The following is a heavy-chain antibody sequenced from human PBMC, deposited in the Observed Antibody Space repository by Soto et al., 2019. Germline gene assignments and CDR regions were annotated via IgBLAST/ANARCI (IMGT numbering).Heavy chain of an antibody. CDR1: GCSISSYY. CDR3: ARAGYGSGSDFDY. J-gene: IGHJ4*02. Sequence: SETLSLTCTVSGCSISSYYWSWIRQPPGKGLEWIGYTYYSGSTNYNPSLKSRVTISVDTSKNQFSLKLSSVTAADTAVYYCARAGYGSGSDFDYWGQGTLVTVSS. D-gene: IGHD3-10*01. V-gene: IGHV4-59*01. CDR2: TYYSGST.